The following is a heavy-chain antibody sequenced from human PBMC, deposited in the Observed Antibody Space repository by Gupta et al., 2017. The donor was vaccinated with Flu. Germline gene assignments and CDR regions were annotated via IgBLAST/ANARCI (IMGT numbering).Heavy chain of an antibody. CDR1: GIPFNTYW. CDR2: IKVNGDVK. CDR3: ARDRGYLSFDV. J-gene: IGHJ3*01. V-gene: IGHV3-7*01. Sequence: EVKVVESGGDLVKPGGSLGLSCAASGIPFNTYWRTWVRQAPGKGPEWVANIKVNGDVKNYLDSVKGRFTISRDNAKNSVSLQLSGLRDEDTAMYYCARDRGYLSFDVWGQGTMVTFSS. D-gene: IGHD3-16*02.